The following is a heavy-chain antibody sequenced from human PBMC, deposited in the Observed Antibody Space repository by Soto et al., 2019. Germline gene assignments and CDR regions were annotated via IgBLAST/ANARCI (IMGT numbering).Heavy chain of an antibody. CDR1: GLNIIDYC. J-gene: IGHJ4*02. D-gene: IGHD2-2*01. Sequence: LSCAASGLNIIDYCMTWISKEKGKGLEWVSSISGSGDSTYYADSVKGRFTISRDNSKNTLFLQMNSLRAEDTAIYYCAKDWQGNSCSGEGCLSYWGQGALVTVSS. CDR3: AKDWQGNSCSGEGCLSY. V-gene: IGHV3-23*01. CDR2: ISGSGDST.